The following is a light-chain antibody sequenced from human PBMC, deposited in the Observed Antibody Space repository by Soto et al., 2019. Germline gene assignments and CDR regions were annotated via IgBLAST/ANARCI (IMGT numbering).Light chain of an antibody. CDR2: AAS. V-gene: IGKV1-39*01. Sequence: DIQMTQSPSSLSASVGDRVTITCRASQSISSYLNWYQQKPGKAPKLLIYAASSLQSGVPSRFSGSGSGTDFTLTISRLQPEDFATYSCQQSYSTPWTVGQGTKVEIK. CDR1: QSISSY. J-gene: IGKJ1*01. CDR3: QQSYSTPWT.